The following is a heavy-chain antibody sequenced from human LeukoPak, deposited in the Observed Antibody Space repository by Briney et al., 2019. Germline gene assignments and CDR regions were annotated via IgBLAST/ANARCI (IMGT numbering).Heavy chain of an antibody. D-gene: IGHD2-21*01. CDR3: ARDKTLAYCGGDCYPET. V-gene: IGHV4-61*02. CDR1: GDSISSGSYY. Sequence: SQTLSLTCTVSGDSISSGSYYWSWIRQPAGKGLEWIGRIYTSGSTDYNPSLKSRVPISVDTSKNQFSLKLSSVTAADTAVYYCARDKTLAYCGGDCYPETWGQGALVTVSS. CDR2: IYTSGST. J-gene: IGHJ5*02.